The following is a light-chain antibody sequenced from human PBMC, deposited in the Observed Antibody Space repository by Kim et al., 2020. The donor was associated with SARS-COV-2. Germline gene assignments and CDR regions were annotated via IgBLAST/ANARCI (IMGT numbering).Light chain of an antibody. V-gene: IGKV3-20*01. CDR2: GAS. Sequence: EIVLTQSPGTLSLSPGEKVTLSCGASQSVSSNYLAWYQQKPGQAPRLLIYGASSRATGIPDRFSGSGSGTDFTLTISRLQPEDFAVYYCQQYGASWPLTFGGGTKLEI. J-gene: IGKJ4*01. CDR3: QQYGASWPLT. CDR1: QSVSSNY.